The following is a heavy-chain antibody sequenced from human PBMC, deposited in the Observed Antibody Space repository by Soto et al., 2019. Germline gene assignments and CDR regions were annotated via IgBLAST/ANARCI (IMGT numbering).Heavy chain of an antibody. CDR2: IYWGDDL. V-gene: IGHV2-5*02. D-gene: IGHD6-6*01. CDR3: GRSSAARPLTIDY. Sequence: QITLKESGPTLVKPKQTLTLTCTFSGFSLTTSGVGVAWIRQPPGKALEWLALIYWGDDLRYRPSLMSRSIITKDTSKNQVVLTMTNMDPVDTATYYCGRSSAARPLTIDYWGQGILVTVSS. CDR1: GFSLTTSGVG. J-gene: IGHJ4*02.